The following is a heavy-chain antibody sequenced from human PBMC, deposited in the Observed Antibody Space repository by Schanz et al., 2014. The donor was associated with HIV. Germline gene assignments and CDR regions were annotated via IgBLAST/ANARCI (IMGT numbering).Heavy chain of an antibody. CDR3: GTYNYGSGHDY. V-gene: IGHV3-33*01. CDR2: IWVDGTSK. J-gene: IGHJ4*02. CDR1: GFTYRNYG. D-gene: IGHD3-10*01. Sequence: QEQLVESGGGVVQPGRSLRLSCAASGFTYRNYGMHWVRQAPGKGLEGEAVIWVDGTSKFYADSVKGRFIISRDNSKNTLYLDINSLGAEDTAIYHCGTYNYGSGHDYWGQGTLVTVSS.